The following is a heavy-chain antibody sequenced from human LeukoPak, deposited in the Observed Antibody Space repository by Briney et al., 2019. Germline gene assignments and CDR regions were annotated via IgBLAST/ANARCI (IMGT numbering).Heavy chain of an antibody. J-gene: IGHJ4*02. V-gene: IGHV5-51*01. CDR3: ARYLRWLQSPDPPDDF. CDR2: ISPGDSDT. Sequence: GESLKISCKGSGYSFTTYWIAWVRQMPGIGLEWMGIISPGDSDTRYSPSFQGQVTISADKSISTAYLQWSSLKASDPAIYYCARYLRWLQSPDPPDDFWGQGTLVTVSS. D-gene: IGHD5-24*01. CDR1: GYSFTTYW.